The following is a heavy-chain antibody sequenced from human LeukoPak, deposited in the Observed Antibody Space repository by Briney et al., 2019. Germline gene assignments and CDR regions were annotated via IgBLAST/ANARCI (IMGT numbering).Heavy chain of an antibody. Sequence: PSETLSLTCAVSGYSISSGYQWAWIRQPPGKTLEWIGSIYHSGSAHYNPSLKSRVTISVERSNNQFSLRLSSVTAADTAVYYCARDPRWLTPDCTSTSCYENYFDPWGQGTLVTVSS. CDR3: ARDPRWLTPDCTSTSCYENYFDP. CDR1: GYSISSGYQ. D-gene: IGHD2-2*01. J-gene: IGHJ5*02. CDR2: IYHSGSA. V-gene: IGHV4-38-2*02.